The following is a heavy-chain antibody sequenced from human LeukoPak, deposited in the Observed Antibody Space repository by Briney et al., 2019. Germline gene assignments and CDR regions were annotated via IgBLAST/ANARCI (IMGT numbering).Heavy chain of an antibody. V-gene: IGHV1-69*13. CDR2: IIPIFGTA. D-gene: IGHD4-23*01. CDR3: ARDRVVTRRVWYFDL. J-gene: IGHJ2*01. CDR1: GGTFSSYA. Sequence: SVKVSCKASGGTFSSYAISWVRQAPGQGLEWMGGIIPIFGTANYAQKFQGGVTITADESTSTAYMELSSLRSEDTAVYYCARDRVVTRRVWYFDLWGRGTLVTVSS.